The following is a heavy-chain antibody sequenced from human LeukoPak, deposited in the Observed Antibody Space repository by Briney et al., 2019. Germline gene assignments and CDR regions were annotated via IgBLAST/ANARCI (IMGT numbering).Heavy chain of an antibody. V-gene: IGHV4-34*01. J-gene: IGHJ6*02. CDR2: INHSGST. Sequence: SETLSLTCAVYGGSSSGYYWSWIRQPPGKGLEWIGEINHSGSTNYNPSLKSRVTISVDTSKNQFSLKLSSVTAADTAVYYCARGLPLYYYGSGSYKYGMDVWGQGTTVTVSS. CDR3: ARGLPLYYYGSGSYKYGMDV. D-gene: IGHD3-10*01. CDR1: GGSSSGYY.